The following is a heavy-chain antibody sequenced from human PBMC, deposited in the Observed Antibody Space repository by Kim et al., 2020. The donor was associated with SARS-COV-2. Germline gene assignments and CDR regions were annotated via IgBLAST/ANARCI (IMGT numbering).Heavy chain of an antibody. CDR3: ARGPPYDILTGYYDAFDI. D-gene: IGHD3-9*01. V-gene: IGHV4-59*09. J-gene: IGHJ3*02. Sequence: KSRVTISVDTSKNQFSLKLSSVTAADTAVYYCARGPPYDILTGYYDAFDIWGQGTMVTVSS.